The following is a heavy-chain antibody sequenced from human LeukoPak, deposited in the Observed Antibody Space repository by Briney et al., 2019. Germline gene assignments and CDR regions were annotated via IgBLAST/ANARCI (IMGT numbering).Heavy chain of an antibody. Sequence: SVKVSCKASGATFTSYAISWGRHPPAQGLELMGVIIPIFSTANYAQKFQGRVTITADKSTSTAYMELSSLRSEDTAVYYCARVPYYDSSSIWLDYWGEGTLVTVSS. J-gene: IGHJ4*02. CDR2: IIPIFSTA. CDR3: ARVPYYDSSSIWLDY. V-gene: IGHV1-69*06. D-gene: IGHD3-22*01. CDR1: GATFTSYA.